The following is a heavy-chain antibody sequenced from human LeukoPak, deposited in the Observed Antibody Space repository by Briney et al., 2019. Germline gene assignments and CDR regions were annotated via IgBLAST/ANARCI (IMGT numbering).Heavy chain of an antibody. CDR3: ARERRYYYDSTQGYYFDY. CDR1: GYTFTSYY. V-gene: IGHV1-46*01. D-gene: IGHD3-22*01. J-gene: IGHJ4*02. Sequence: ASVKVSCKASGYTFTSYYMHWVRQAPGQGLEWMGIINPSGGSTSYAQKFQGRVTMTRDTSTSTVYMELGSLRSEDTAVYYCARERRYYYDSTQGYYFDYWGQGTLVTVSS. CDR2: INPSGGST.